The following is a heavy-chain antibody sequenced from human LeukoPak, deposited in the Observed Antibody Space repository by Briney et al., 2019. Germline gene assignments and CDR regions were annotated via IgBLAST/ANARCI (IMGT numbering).Heavy chain of an antibody. CDR2: INWNGGST. J-gene: IGHJ4*02. V-gene: IGHV3-20*04. Sequence: GGSLRLSCAAPGFTFDDYGMSWVRQAPGKGLEWVSSINWNGGSTGYADSVKGRFTISRDNAKNSLYLQMNSLRAEDTALYYCAREVDSYLPKYYFDYWGQGTLVTVSS. CDR1: GFTFDDYG. CDR3: AREVDSYLPKYYFDY. D-gene: IGHD5-12*01.